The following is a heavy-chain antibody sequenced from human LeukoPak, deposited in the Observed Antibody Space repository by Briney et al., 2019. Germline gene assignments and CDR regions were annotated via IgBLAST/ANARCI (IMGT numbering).Heavy chain of an antibody. CDR1: GYTFTNYN. CDR2: INTSTGNP. V-gene: IGHV7-4-1*04. CDR3: AREDMVTSPFFDY. D-gene: IGHD2-21*02. J-gene: IGHJ4*02. Sequence: ASVKVSCKASGYTFTNYNLNWVRQAPGQGLEWMGWINTSTGNPTHAQGLTGRFVFSLDTSVNMAYLQITRLRPEDTAMYYCAREDMVTSPFFDYWGQGTLLTVSS.